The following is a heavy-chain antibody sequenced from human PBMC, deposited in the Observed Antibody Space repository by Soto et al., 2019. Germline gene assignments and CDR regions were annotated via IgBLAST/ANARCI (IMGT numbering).Heavy chain of an antibody. D-gene: IGHD2-8*01. CDR1: GGSFSGYY. CDR2: INHSGST. Sequence: PSETLSLTCAVYGGSFSGYYWSWIRQPPGKGLEWIGEINHSGSTNYNPSLESRLSISVDASKNQFSLKVTSVTPADTAVYYCARENFGVIIHDAFDLWGQGTMVTVSS. V-gene: IGHV4-34*09. J-gene: IGHJ3*01. CDR3: ARENFGVIIHDAFDL.